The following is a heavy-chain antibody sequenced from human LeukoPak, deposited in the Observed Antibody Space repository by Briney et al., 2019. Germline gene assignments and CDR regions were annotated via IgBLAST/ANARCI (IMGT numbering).Heavy chain of an antibody. CDR1: GFTFSSYS. Sequence: GGSLRLSCAASGFTFSSYSMNWVRRAPGKGLEWVSSISSSSSYIYYADSVKGRFTISRDNAKNSLYLQMNSLRAEDTAVYYCARGSYPYGSGSYPYYFDYWGQGTLVTVSS. J-gene: IGHJ4*02. CDR3: ARGSYPYGSGSYPYYFDY. V-gene: IGHV3-21*01. CDR2: ISSSSSYI. D-gene: IGHD3-10*01.